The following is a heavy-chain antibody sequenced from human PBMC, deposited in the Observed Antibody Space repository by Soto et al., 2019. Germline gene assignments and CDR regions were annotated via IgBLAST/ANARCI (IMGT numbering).Heavy chain of an antibody. J-gene: IGHJ4*02. CDR2: IYYSGST. D-gene: IGHD2-2*01. Sequence: SETLSLTCTVSGGSISSGGYYWSWIRQHPGKGLEWIGYIYYSGSTYYNPSLKSRVTISVDTSKNQFSLKLSSVTAADTAVYYCARAKCSSTSCYFDYWGQGTLVTVSS. CDR3: ARAKCSSTSCYFDY. V-gene: IGHV4-31*03. CDR1: GGSISSGGYY.